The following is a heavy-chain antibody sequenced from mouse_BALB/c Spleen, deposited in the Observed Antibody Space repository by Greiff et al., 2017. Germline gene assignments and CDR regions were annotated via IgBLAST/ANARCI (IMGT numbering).Heavy chain of an antibody. D-gene: IGHD2-4*01. Sequence: EVKLVESGGGLVKPGGSLKLSCAASGFTFSSYAMSWVRQTPEKRLEWVASISSGGSTYYPDSVKGRFTISRDDARNILYLQMSSLRSEDTAMYYCAREGGDYPRFDYWGQGTTLTVSS. CDR1: GFTFSSYA. CDR3: AREGGDYPRFDY. CDR2: ISSGGST. V-gene: IGHV5-6-5*01. J-gene: IGHJ2*01.